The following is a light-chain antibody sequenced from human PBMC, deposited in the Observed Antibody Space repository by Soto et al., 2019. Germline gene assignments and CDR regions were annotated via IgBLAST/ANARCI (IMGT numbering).Light chain of an antibody. V-gene: IGLV2-14*01. CDR2: DVS. Sequence: QSVLTQPASVSGSPGQSITISCVGTSSDIGDYNHVSWYQQHPGKVPKVIIFDVSNRPSGVSYRFSGTKSGNTASLTVSGLQAEDEAHYYCCSYTRSGTLIFGTGTRSPP. J-gene: IGLJ1*01. CDR3: CSYTRSGTLI. CDR1: SSDIGDYNH.